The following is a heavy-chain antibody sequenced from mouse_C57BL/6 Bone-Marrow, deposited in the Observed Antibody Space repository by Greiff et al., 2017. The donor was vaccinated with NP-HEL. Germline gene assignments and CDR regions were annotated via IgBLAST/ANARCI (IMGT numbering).Heavy chain of an antibody. V-gene: IGHV1-64*01. CDR2: IHPNSGST. D-gene: IGHD1-1*01. CDR3: ARSYYSSSTPYYFDY. CDR1: GYTFTSYW. J-gene: IGHJ2*01. Sequence: VQLQQPGAELVKPGASVKLSCKASGYTFTSYWMHWVKQRPGHGLEWIGMIHPNSGSTNYNEKFKSKATLTVDKSSSTAYMQLSSLTSEDSTVYYCARSYYSSSTPYYFDYWGQGTTLTVSS.